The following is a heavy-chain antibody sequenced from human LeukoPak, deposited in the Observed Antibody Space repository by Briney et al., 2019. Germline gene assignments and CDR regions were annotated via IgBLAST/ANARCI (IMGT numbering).Heavy chain of an antibody. CDR1: GFTFSSCW. Sequence: GGSLRLSCAASGFTFSSCWMHWVRQAPGKGLVWVSRINSDGSSTSYADSVKGRFTISRDNAKNTLYLQMNSLRAEDTAVYYCARVETGYSGYGLLGYWGQGTLVTVSS. CDR3: ARVETGYSGYGLLGY. D-gene: IGHD5-12*01. CDR2: INSDGSST. J-gene: IGHJ4*02. V-gene: IGHV3-74*01.